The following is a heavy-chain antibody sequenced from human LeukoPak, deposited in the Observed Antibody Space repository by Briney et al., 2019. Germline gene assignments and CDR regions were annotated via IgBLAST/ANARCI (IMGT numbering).Heavy chain of an antibody. J-gene: IGHJ4*02. V-gene: IGHV3-30*02. Sequence: GGSLRLSCAASGFTFNKFGMLWPRHAPGKGLEWVAFISYDGSNKDYADSVRGRFTISRDSSKNTLYVQMSSLRAEDTAVYYCAKDRQYCRGGSCYYYLDYWGQGTLVTVSS. CDR3: AKDRQYCRGGSCYYYLDY. CDR2: ISYDGSNK. D-gene: IGHD2-15*01. CDR1: GFTFNKFG.